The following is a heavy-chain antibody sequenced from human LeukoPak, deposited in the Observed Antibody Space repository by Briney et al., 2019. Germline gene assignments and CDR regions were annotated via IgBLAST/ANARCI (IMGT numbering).Heavy chain of an antibody. V-gene: IGHV1-2*02. D-gene: IGHD4-17*01. Sequence: ASVKVSCKASGYTFTGYYMHWVRQAPGQGLEWMGWINPNSGGTNYAQKFQGSVTMTRDTSISTAYMELSRLRSDDTAVYYCARDSISTYGEPINWFDPWGQGTLVTVSS. J-gene: IGHJ5*02. CDR2: INPNSGGT. CDR3: ARDSISTYGEPINWFDP. CDR1: GYTFTGYY.